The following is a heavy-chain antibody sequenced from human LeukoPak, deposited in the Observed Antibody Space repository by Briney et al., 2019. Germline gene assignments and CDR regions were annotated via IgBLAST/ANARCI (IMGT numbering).Heavy chain of an antibody. CDR2: IYHSGST. J-gene: IGHJ4*02. CDR3: AGQHDGNGYYFY. Sequence: SETLSLTCAVTGNSITSNYYWGWIRQPPGKGLEWIGSIYHSGSTYYNPSLKGRVTISVDSSKDRFSLKLSSVTAADTALYYCAGQHDGNGYYFYWGQGTLVTVSS. D-gene: IGHD3-22*01. CDR1: GNSITSNYY. V-gene: IGHV4-38-2*01.